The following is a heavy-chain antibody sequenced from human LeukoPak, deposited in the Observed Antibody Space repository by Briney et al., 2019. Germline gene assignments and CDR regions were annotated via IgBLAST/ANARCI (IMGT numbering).Heavy chain of an antibody. CDR1: GYSLTNHL. D-gene: IGHD1-7*01. Sequence: GESLKISCKGSGYSLTNHLIGWVRQMPGKGLEWMGLIYPGDSDTRYSPSFQGQVTISVDKSINTAYLHWSSLKASDTAIYYCARRWVTGSTWYYFDYWGQGTLVTVSS. J-gene: IGHJ4*02. CDR3: ARRWVTGSTWYYFDY. CDR2: IYPGDSDT. V-gene: IGHV5-51*01.